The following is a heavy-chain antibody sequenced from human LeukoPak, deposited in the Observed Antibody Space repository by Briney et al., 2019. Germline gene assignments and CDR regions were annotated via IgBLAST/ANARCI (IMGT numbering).Heavy chain of an antibody. Sequence: GGSLRLSCAASGFTFTTYNMHWVRQAPGKGLEWVSSNSGRGTYIYYADSLRGRFTISRDNAKNSLYLQMNSLRAEDTAVYYCAVEMTTDFDHWGQGTLVTVSS. CDR2: NSGRGTYI. D-gene: IGHD5-24*01. CDR3: AVEMTTDFDH. V-gene: IGHV3-21*01. J-gene: IGHJ4*02. CDR1: GFTFTTYN.